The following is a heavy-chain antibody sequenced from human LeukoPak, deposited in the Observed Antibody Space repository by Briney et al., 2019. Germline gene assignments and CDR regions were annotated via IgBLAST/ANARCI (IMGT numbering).Heavy chain of an antibody. CDR1: GYTFTSYY. CDR3: ARAPYDILTGYYFADAFDI. J-gene: IGHJ3*02. V-gene: IGHV1-3*01. CDR2: INAGNGNT. Sequence: ASVKVSCKASGYTFTSYYMHWVRQAPGQGLEWMGLINAGNGNTKYSQKFQGRVTITRDTSASTAYMELSSPRSEDTAVYYCARAPYDILTGYYFADAFDIWGQGTMVTVSS. D-gene: IGHD3-9*01.